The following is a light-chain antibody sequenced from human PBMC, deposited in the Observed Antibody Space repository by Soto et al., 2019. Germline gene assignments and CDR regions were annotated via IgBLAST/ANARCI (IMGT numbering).Light chain of an antibody. Sequence: QLVLTQSPSASASLGASVKLTCTLSSGHSNYAIAWHQQQSEKGPRYLMKLNSDGSHSKGDGIPDRFSGSSSGAERYVTSSSHRCEDESDDYCHTWGAGIVVFCGGTKLTV. J-gene: IGLJ2*01. CDR2: LNSDGSH. CDR3: HTWGAGIVV. CDR1: SGHSNYA. V-gene: IGLV4-69*01.